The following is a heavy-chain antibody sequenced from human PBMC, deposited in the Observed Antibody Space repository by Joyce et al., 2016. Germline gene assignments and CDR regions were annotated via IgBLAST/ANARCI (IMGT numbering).Heavy chain of an antibody. D-gene: IGHD3-9*01. CDR1: GGSISSGHYY. J-gene: IGHJ6*02. Sequence: QVQLQESGPGLVKPSQTLSLTCSVSGGSISSGHYYWSWIRQHPQKGLDWIGYICYRGPTYYHPSLKSRVTRSVDTSKNQFSLKLNSVTAADTAVYYCARDQYDILTGLYGMDVWGQGTTVTVSS. CDR2: ICYRGPT. V-gene: IGHV4-31*03. CDR3: ARDQYDILTGLYGMDV.